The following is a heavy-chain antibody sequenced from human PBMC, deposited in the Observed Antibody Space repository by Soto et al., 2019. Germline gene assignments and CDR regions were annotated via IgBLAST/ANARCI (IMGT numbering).Heavy chain of an antibody. D-gene: IGHD1-20*01. CDR1: GFSLGTSGVG. Sequence: QITLKESGPTLVKPTQTLTLTCTFSGFSLGTSGVGVGWIRQPPGKALESLALIYWDNDRRYNPSLKSRLAITKDTSKNQVVLTMTNVDPVDTATYYCAHRRGGYNWDDGDFDYWGPGTLVTLSS. J-gene: IGHJ4*02. CDR3: AHRRGGYNWDDGDFDY. V-gene: IGHV2-5*02. CDR2: IYWDNDR.